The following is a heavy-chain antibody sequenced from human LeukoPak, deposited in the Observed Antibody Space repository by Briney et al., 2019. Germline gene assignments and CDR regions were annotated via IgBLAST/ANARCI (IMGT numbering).Heavy chain of an antibody. J-gene: IGHJ4*02. CDR2: IYYSGST. Sequence: SETLSLTCTVSGGSISSYYWSWIRQPPGKGLEWIGYIYYSGSTNYNPSLKSRVTISVDTSKNQFSLKLSSVTAADTAVYYCARLSGRLLDYWGQGTLATVSS. CDR3: ARLSGRLLDY. CDR1: GGSISSYY. V-gene: IGHV4-59*08. D-gene: IGHD1-26*01.